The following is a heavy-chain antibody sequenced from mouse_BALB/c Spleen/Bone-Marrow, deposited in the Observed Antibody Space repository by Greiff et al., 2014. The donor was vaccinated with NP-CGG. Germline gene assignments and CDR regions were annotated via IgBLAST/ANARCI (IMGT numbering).Heavy chain of an antibody. D-gene: IGHD1-1*01. CDR3: APYYYGSSQFAY. J-gene: IGHJ3*01. V-gene: IGHV14-3*02. CDR2: IDPANGNT. Sequence: VQLQQSGAELVKPGASVKLSCTASGFNIKDTYMHWVKQRPEQGLEWIGRIDPANGNTKYDPKFQGKATITADTSSNTGYLQLSSLTSEDTAVYYCAPYYYGSSQFAYWGQGTLVTVSA. CDR1: GFNIKDTY.